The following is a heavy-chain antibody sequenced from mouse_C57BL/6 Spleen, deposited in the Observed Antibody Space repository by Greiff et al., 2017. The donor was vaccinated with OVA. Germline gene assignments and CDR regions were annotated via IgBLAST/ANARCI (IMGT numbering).Heavy chain of an antibody. V-gene: IGHV14-4*01. CDR2: IDPENGDT. CDR1: GFNIKDDY. Sequence: VHVKQSGAELVRPGASVKLSCTASGFNIKDDYMHWVKQRPEQGLEWIGWIDPENGDTEYASKFQGKATITADTSSNTAYLQLSSLTSEDTAVYYCTTRRLLLWYFDVWGTGTTVTVSS. J-gene: IGHJ1*03. D-gene: IGHD2-3*01. CDR3: TTRRLLLWYFDV.